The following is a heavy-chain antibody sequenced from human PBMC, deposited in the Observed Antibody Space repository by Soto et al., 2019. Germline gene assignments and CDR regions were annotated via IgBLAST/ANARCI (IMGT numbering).Heavy chain of an antibody. D-gene: IGHD2-15*01. CDR2: IYWDDDK. CDR3: AHAMLYCTGGSCSTYFDP. V-gene: IGHV2-5*02. J-gene: IGHJ4*02. CDR1: GFSLGTHGVA. Sequence: QITLKESGPTLVKPTQTLTLTCTFSGFSLGTHGVAVGWVRQPAGKALEWRALIYWDDDKYYSASLNSRLTNTKDTYKNQVVLTMTNMYPVETGTYSRAHAMLYCTGGSCSTYFDPWGQGTLVTVSS.